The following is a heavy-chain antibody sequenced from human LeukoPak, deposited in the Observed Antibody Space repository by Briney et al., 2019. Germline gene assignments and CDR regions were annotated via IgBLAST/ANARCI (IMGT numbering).Heavy chain of an antibody. CDR3: ARHLGSSWYLTADY. J-gene: IGHJ4*02. CDR2: IYPGDSDT. D-gene: IGHD6-13*01. V-gene: IGHV5-51*01. Sequence: GASLQISCKGSGYIFTSYWIGWVRRLPGKGLEWMGVIYPGDSDTRYSPSFQGQVTISADKSISTAYLQWSSLKASDTAMYYCARHLGSSWYLTADYWGQGTLVTVSS. CDR1: GYIFTSYW.